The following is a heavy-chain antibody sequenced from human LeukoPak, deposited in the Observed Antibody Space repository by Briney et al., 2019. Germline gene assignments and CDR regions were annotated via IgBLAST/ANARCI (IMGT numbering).Heavy chain of an antibody. V-gene: IGHV4-4*02. J-gene: IGHJ2*01. CDR2: IYHSGST. CDR3: PRLHHFSGYSFRINRDWYFDP. Sequence: PSGTLSLTCAVSGGSISSSNWWSWIRQPPGKGLEWIGEIYHSGSTNYNPSLKSRVTISVDTSKNQFSLKLTSVTAADTAVYYCPRLHHFSGYSFRINRDWYFDPWGRGTLVTVSS. D-gene: IGHD3-22*01. CDR1: GGSISSSNW.